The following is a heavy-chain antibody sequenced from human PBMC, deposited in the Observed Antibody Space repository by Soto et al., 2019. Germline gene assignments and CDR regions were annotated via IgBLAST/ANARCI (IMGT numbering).Heavy chain of an antibody. CDR2: ISSSSSYI. CDR1: GFTFSSYS. V-gene: IGHV3-21*01. CDR3: ARDNEVSAHYYDSSGLFDY. J-gene: IGHJ4*02. Sequence: GGSLRLSCAASGFTFSSYSMNWVRQAPGKGLEWVSSISSSSSYIYYADSVKGRFTISRDNAKNSLYLQMNSLRAEDTAVYYCARDNEVSAHYYDSSGLFDYWGQGTLVTVSS. D-gene: IGHD3-22*01.